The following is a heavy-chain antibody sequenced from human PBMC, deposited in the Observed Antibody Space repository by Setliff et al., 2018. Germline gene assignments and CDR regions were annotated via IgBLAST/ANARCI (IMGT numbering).Heavy chain of an antibody. CDR1: GDSISSGSYH. V-gene: IGHV4-61*02. CDR3: ARTTGSTHNWLDP. Sequence: PSETLSHTCTVSGDSISSGSYHWSWIRKPAGKGLEWIGRIHPSGSTNYNPSLKSRVTISVDTSKNQFSLKVSSVTAADTAVYYCARTTGSTHNWLDPWGPGTLVTV. CDR2: IHPSGST. D-gene: IGHD1-1*01. J-gene: IGHJ5*02.